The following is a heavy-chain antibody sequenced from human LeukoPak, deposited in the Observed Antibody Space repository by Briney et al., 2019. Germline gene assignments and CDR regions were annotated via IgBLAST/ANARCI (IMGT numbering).Heavy chain of an antibody. V-gene: IGHV3-23*01. D-gene: IGHD2-2*01. Sequence: GGSLRLSCAASGFTFSSYAMSWVRQAPGKGLEWVSAISGSGGSTYYADSVKGRFTISRDNAKNSLYLQMNSLRAEDTAVYYCARGAVGVVVPAAQARFDPWGQGTLVTVSS. J-gene: IGHJ5*02. CDR3: ARGAVGVVVPAAQARFDP. CDR1: GFTFSSYA. CDR2: ISGSGGST.